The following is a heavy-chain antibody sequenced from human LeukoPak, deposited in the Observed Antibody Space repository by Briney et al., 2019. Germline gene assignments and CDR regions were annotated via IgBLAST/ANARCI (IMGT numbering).Heavy chain of an antibody. V-gene: IGHV6-1*01. CDR1: GDSVSSNSAT. Sequence: SQTLSLTCAISGDSVSSNSATWNWIRQSPSRGLEWLGRTYYRSKWYNGYAVSVKSRIAINPDTSKNQFSLQLNSVTPEDTAVYYCIREAPAGRSFDYWGQGTQVTVSS. J-gene: IGHJ4*02. CDR3: IREAPAGRSFDY. CDR2: TYYRSKWYN. D-gene: IGHD6-13*01.